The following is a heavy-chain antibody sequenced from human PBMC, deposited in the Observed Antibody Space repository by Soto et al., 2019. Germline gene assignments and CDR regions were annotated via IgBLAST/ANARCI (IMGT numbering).Heavy chain of an antibody. Sequence: EVQLLESGGGLVQPGGSLRLSCAAAGFTFSIYAMSWVRQAPGKGLEWVSAISGSGGSTYYADSVKGRFTISRDNSKNTLYLQMNILRADDTAVYYRAKATRGGAATLIRDYWGQGALVTVSS. D-gene: IGHD6-13*01. CDR3: AKATRGGAATLIRDY. CDR2: ISGSGGST. J-gene: IGHJ4*02. V-gene: IGHV3-23*01. CDR1: GFTFSIYA.